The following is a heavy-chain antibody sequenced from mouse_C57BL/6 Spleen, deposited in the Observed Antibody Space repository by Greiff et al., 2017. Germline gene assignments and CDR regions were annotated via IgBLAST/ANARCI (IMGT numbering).Heavy chain of an antibody. Sequence: QVQLQQPGAELVRPGSSVKLSCKASGYTFTSYWMHWVKQRPIQGLEWIGNIDPSDSETHYNQKFKDKATLTVYKSSSTAYMQLSSLTSEDSAVYYCARETSGTPFAYWGQGTLVTVSA. CDR3: ARETSGTPFAY. J-gene: IGHJ3*01. V-gene: IGHV1-52*01. CDR1: GYTFTSYW. CDR2: IDPSDSET. D-gene: IGHD4-1*01.